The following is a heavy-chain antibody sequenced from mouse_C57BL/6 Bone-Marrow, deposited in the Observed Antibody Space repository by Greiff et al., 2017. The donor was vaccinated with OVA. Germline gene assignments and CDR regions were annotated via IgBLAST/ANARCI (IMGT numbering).Heavy chain of an antibody. D-gene: IGHD4-1*01. CDR3: ARALTGTDWYFDV. J-gene: IGHJ1*03. Sequence: EVQGVESGGGLVKPGGSLKLSCAASGFTFSSYAMSWVRQTPEKRLEWVATISDGGSYTYYPDNVKGRFTISRDNAKNNLYLQMSHLKSEDTAMYYCARALTGTDWYFDVWGTGTTVTVSS. CDR2: ISDGGSYT. CDR1: GFTFSSYA. V-gene: IGHV5-4*01.